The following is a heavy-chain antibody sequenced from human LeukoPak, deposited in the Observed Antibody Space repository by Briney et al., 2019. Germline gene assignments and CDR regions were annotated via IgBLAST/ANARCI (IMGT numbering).Heavy chain of an antibody. D-gene: IGHD2-2*01. Sequence: GGSLRLSCAASGFIFSDYYMSWIRQAPGKGLEWVSYISSSGSTTYYADSVKGRFTISRDNAKNSLYLQMNSLRAEDTAVYYCAKEREVPSVGSCFDSWGQGTLVAVSS. V-gene: IGHV3-11*01. J-gene: IGHJ4*02. CDR1: GFIFSDYY. CDR3: AKEREVPSVGSCFDS. CDR2: ISSSGSTT.